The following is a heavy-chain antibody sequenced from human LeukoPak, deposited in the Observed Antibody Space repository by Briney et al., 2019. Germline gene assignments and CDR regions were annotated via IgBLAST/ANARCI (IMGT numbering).Heavy chain of an antibody. Sequence: GASVNVSCKASGYTFTSYAMHWVRQAPGQRLEWMGWINAGNGNTKYSQKFQGRVTITRDTSASTAYMELSSLRSEDTAVYYCARDRGDYDILTGYDYWGQGTLVTVSS. D-gene: IGHD3-9*01. CDR1: GYTFTSYA. V-gene: IGHV1-3*01. CDR2: INAGNGNT. CDR3: ARDRGDYDILTGYDY. J-gene: IGHJ4*02.